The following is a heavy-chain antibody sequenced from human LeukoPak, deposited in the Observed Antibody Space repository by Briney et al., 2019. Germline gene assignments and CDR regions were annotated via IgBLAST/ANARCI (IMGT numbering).Heavy chain of an antibody. CDR2: ISGGGGST. Sequence: GGSLRLSCAASGFTFSSYAMSWVRQAPGKGLEWVSAISGGGGSTYYAGSVRGRFTISRDNSKNTQYLQMNSLRAEDTAVYYCAKGYCSGGSCKTLFDYWGQGTLVTVSS. V-gene: IGHV3-23*01. J-gene: IGHJ4*02. CDR3: AKGYCSGGSCKTLFDY. D-gene: IGHD2-15*01. CDR1: GFTFSSYA.